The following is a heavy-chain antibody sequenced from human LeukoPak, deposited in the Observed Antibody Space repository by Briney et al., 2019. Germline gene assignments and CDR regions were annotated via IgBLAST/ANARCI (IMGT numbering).Heavy chain of an antibody. CDR2: IYYSGST. CDR1: GGSISSGGYY. V-gene: IGHV4-31*03. J-gene: IGHJ5*02. Sequence: SETLSLTCTVSGGSISSGGYYWSWIRQHPGKGLEWIGYIYYSGSTYYNPSPKSRVTISVDTSKNQFSLKLSSVTAADTAVYYCARGGGSGYENWFDPWGQGTLVTVSS. CDR3: ARGGGSGYENWFDP. D-gene: IGHD5-12*01.